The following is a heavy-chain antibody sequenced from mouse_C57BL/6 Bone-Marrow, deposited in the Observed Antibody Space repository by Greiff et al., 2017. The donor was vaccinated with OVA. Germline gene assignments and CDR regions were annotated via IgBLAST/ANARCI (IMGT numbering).Heavy chain of an antibody. Sequence: EVMLVESGGGLVKPGGSLKLSCAASGFTFSDYGMHWVRQAPEKGLEWVAYISSGSSTIYYADTVKGRFTISRDNAKNTLFLQMTSLRSEDTAMYYCARGGWFPSFAYWGQGTLVTVSA. CDR3: ARGGWFPSFAY. CDR2: ISSGSSTI. CDR1: GFTFSDYG. J-gene: IGHJ3*01. V-gene: IGHV5-17*01. D-gene: IGHD1-1*02.